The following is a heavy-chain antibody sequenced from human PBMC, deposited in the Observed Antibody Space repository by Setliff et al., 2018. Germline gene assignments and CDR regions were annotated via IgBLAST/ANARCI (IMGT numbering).Heavy chain of an antibody. CDR3: ASHFRSSKVQFLEYLTDYYFDS. V-gene: IGHV4-59*08. D-gene: IGHD3-3*01. CDR1: GGSMSTYY. CDR2: IYASGST. Sequence: SETLSLTCTVSGGSMSTYYWSWIRQPPGKGLEWIGYIYASGSTNHNPSLKSRVTISVDTSKNHFSLKLSSVTAADTAVYYCASHFRSSKVQFLEYLTDYYFDSWGQGTLVTVSS. J-gene: IGHJ4*02.